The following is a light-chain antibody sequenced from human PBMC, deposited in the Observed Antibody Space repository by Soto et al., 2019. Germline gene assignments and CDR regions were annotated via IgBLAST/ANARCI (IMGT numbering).Light chain of an antibody. V-gene: IGLV1-40*01. J-gene: IGLJ2*01. CDR3: QSYDSSLSVV. CDR1: SSNIGAGYD. CDR2: GNS. Sequence: QSVLTQPPSVSGAPGQRVTISCTGSSSNIGAGYDVHWYQQLPGTAPKLLIYGNSNRPSGVPDRFSASKSGTSVSLAITGLQAADEADYYCQSYDSSLSVVFGGGTKVTVL.